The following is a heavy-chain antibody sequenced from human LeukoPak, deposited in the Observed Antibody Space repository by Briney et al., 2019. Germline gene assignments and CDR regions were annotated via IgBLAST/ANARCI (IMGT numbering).Heavy chain of an antibody. Sequence: GASVKVSCKASGYTFTGYYMHWVRQAPGQGLEWMGWINPNSGGTNYAQKFQGWVTMTRDTSISTAYMELSRLRSEDTAVYYCARGRCVGSTNCYYFDYWGQGTLVTVSS. CDR3: ARGRCVGSTNCYYFDY. CDR1: GYTFTGYY. D-gene: IGHD2-2*01. CDR2: INPNSGGT. V-gene: IGHV1-2*04. J-gene: IGHJ4*02.